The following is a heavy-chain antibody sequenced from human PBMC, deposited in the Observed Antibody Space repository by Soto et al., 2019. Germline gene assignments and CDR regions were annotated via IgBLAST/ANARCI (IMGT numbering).Heavy chain of an antibody. Sequence: GGSLRLSCAASGFTFSSSAMTWVRQTPGKGLEWVSSIHSAFTPYYSDSLKGHFTISRDNSKNTVYLQMNSLRADDTAVYYCAKDQWELMHWGQGTLVTVSS. CDR3: AKDQWELMH. V-gene: IGHV3-23*05. CDR2: IHSAFTP. D-gene: IGHD1-26*01. CDR1: GFTFSSSA. J-gene: IGHJ4*01.